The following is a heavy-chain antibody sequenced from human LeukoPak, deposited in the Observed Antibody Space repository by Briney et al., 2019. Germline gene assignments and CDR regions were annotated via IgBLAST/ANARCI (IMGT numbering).Heavy chain of an antibody. CDR1: GFTFSSYA. CDR3: AKGGYCSGGTCYPMDV. J-gene: IGHJ6*02. D-gene: IGHD2-15*01. Sequence: GGSLRLSCAASGFTFSSYAMSWARQAPGKGPQWVSAISGSGGITYYADSVKGRFAISRDNSKNILYLQMNSLRAEDTALYYCAKGGYCSGGTCYPMDVWGQGTTVTVSS. CDR2: ISGSGGIT. V-gene: IGHV3-23*01.